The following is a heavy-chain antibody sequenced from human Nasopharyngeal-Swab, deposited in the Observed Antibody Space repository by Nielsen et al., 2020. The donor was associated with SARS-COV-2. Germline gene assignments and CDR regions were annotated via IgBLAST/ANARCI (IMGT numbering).Heavy chain of an antibody. CDR2: ISGSGGST. D-gene: IGHD3-3*01. J-gene: IGHJ4*02. V-gene: IGHV3-23*01. CDR3: AKDPYYDFWSGYYFDY. Sequence: VRQAPGKGLEWVSAISGSGGSTYYADSEKGRFTISRDNSKNTLYLQMNSLRAEDTAVYYCAKDPYYDFWSGYYFDYWGQGTLVTVSS.